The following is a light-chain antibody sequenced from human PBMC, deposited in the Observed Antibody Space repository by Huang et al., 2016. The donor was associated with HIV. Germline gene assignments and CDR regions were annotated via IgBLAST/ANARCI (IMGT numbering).Light chain of an antibody. CDR3: QQYKSYPVYT. CDR2: QAS. CDR1: QNVASW. V-gene: IGKV1-5*03. Sequence: DIQMTHSPSTLSASVGDRVTIDCRASQNVASWLAWYQQKPGKAPNLLIYQASILESGVPSRFSGSGSETEFTLTITNLQPDDSATYYCQQYKSYPVYTFGQGTKLEIK. J-gene: IGKJ2*01.